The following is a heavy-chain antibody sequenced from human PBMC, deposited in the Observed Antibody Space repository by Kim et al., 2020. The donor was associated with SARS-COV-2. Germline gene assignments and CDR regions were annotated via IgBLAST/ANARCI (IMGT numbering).Heavy chain of an antibody. CDR3: ARDVEIRGYSYGFWFDP. Sequence: ASVKVSCKASGYTFTGYYMHWVRQAPGQGLEWMGWINPNSGGTNYAQKFQGRVTMTRDTSISTAYMELSRLRSDDTAVYYCARDVEIRGYSYGFWFDPWGQGTLVTVSS. J-gene: IGHJ5*02. CDR1: GYTFTGYY. V-gene: IGHV1-2*02. D-gene: IGHD5-18*01. CDR2: INPNSGGT.